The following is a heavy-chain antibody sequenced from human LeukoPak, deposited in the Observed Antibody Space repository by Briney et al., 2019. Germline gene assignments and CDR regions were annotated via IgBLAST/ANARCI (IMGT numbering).Heavy chain of an antibody. CDR3: ARDPPFIIGTTFFDY. CDR2: ISTSSTYI. V-gene: IGHV3-21*01. D-gene: IGHD1-20*01. J-gene: IGHJ4*02. Sequence: GGSLRLSCAASGFTFSSYNMNWVRQAPGKGLEWVSSISTSSTYIYYADSVKGRFTISRDNAKNSLYLQMNSLRAEDTAVYYCARDPPFIIGTTFFDYWGQGTLVTVSS. CDR1: GFTFSSYN.